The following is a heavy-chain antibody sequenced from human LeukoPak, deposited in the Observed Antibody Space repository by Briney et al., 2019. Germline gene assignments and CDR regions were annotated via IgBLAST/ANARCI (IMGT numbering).Heavy chain of an antibody. Sequence: PGGSLRLSCAASAFNFTKYGMHWFRQAPGKGLEWVSVISYDVSNKYYADSVKGRFTISRDNSKNTLYLQMNSLRAEDTAIYYCARRDNYDYWGQGTLVTVSS. CDR3: ARRDNYDY. V-gene: IGHV3-30*03. D-gene: IGHD2-15*01. CDR1: AFNFTKYG. J-gene: IGHJ4*02. CDR2: ISYDVSNK.